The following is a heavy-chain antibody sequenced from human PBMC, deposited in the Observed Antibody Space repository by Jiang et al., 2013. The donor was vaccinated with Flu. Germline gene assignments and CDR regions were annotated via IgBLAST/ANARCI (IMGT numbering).Heavy chain of an antibody. D-gene: IGHD6-19*01. J-gene: IGHJ4*02. Sequence: QLVESGAEVKKPGASVKVSCKASGYTFTTYYMHWVRQAPGQGLEWMGSINPSGGSTSFAQKFQDRVTMTRDTSTSTVYMELSSLRSEDTAVYYCARDLGGGWYEIDYWGQGTLVTVSS. CDR3: ARDLGGGWYEIDY. CDR1: GYTFTTYY. CDR2: INPSGGST. V-gene: IGHV1-46*01.